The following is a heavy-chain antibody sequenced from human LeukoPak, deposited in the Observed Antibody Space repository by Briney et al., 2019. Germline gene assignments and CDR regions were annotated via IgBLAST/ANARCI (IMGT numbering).Heavy chain of an antibody. J-gene: IGHJ4*02. V-gene: IGHV4-38-2*01. CDR3: ARYGYCSSTSCYREGFDY. D-gene: IGHD2-2*02. CDR1: GYSISSGYY. Sequence: SETLSLTXAVSGYSISSGYYWGWIRQPPGKGLEWIGSIYHSGSTYYNPSLKSRVTISVDTSKNRFSLKLSSVTAADTAVYYCARYGYCSSTSCYREGFDYWGQGTLVTVSS. CDR2: IYHSGST.